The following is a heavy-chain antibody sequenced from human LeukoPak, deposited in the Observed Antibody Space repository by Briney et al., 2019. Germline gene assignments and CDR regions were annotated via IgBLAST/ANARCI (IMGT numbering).Heavy chain of an antibody. CDR3: ATGIPYYYDSSGYSTGYFDY. J-gene: IGHJ4*02. D-gene: IGHD3-22*01. CDR2: ISGNMIYI. CDR1: GFTFSSYT. Sequence: PGGSLRLSCAASGFTFSSYTISWVRQAPGKGLEWVSSISGNMIYIYYADSVKGRFTISRDNAKNSLYLQLNSLRAEDTAVYYCATGIPYYYDSSGYSTGYFDYWGQGTLVTVSS. V-gene: IGHV3-21*01.